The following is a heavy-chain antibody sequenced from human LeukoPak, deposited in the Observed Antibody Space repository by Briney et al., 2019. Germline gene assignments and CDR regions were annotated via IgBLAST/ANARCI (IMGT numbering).Heavy chain of an antibody. CDR3: ARNAGKYYRYFQH. CDR2: IYYSGST. CDR1: GGSISSYY. Sequence: SETLSLTCTVSGGSISSYYWSWIRQPPGKGLEWIGSIYYSGSTTYNPSLKSRVNITIDTSKNQFSLTLTSVTAADTAMYYCARNAGKYYRYFQHWGQGTVVSVSS. J-gene: IGHJ1*01. V-gene: IGHV4-59*01. D-gene: IGHD2/OR15-2a*01.